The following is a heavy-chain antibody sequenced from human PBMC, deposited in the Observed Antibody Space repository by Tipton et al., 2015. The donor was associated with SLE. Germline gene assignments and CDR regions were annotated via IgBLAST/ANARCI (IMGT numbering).Heavy chain of an antibody. CDR2: IYYSGST. J-gene: IGHJ4*02. Sequence: TLSLTCTVSGGSISSYYWSWIRQPPGKGLEWIGYIYYSGSTNYNPSLKSRVTISVDTSKNQFSLKLSSVTAADTAVYYCAGTRYYYDNSPYPYWGQGTLVTVSS. CDR3: AGTRYYYDNSPYPY. D-gene: IGHD3-22*01. CDR1: GGSISSYY. V-gene: IGHV4-59*01.